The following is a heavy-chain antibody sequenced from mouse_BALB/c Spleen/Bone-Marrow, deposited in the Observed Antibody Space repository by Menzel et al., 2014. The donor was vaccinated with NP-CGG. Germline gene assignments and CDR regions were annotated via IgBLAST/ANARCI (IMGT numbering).Heavy chain of an antibody. CDR3: TSRGITTGGFDC. CDR1: GYTFTSYW. J-gene: IGHJ2*01. Sequence: VQLKQSGTILARPGASVKLSCKASGYTFTSYWMHWIKQRPGQGLEWIGAIYPGSGDTNYNQKFKAKAKLTAVTSTSTAYMELSSLTNEDSAVYYCTSRGITTGGFDCWGQGTTLTVSS. D-gene: IGHD2-4*01. CDR2: IYPGSGDT. V-gene: IGHV1-5*01.